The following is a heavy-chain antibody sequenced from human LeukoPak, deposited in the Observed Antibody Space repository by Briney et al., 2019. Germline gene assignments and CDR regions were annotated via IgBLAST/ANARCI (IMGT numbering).Heavy chain of an antibody. Sequence: GGSLRLSCAASGFTFSSYVMHWVRQAPGKGLEWVAFIRYDGSNRNHAGSVKGRFTISRDNSKNTLDLQMNSLRSEDTAVYYCASPRPRTIFGVVYYYYYYMDVWGKGTTVTVSS. D-gene: IGHD3-3*01. CDR1: GFTFSSYV. CDR2: IRYDGSNR. V-gene: IGHV3-30*02. J-gene: IGHJ6*03. CDR3: ASPRPRTIFGVVYYYYYYMDV.